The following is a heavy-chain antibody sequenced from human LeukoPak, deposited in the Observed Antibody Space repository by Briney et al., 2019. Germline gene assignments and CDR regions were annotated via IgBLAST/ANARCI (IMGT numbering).Heavy chain of an antibody. J-gene: IGHJ3*02. D-gene: IGHD4-17*01. CDR2: IWYDGSKK. CDR3: ATMTTVTMDDAFDM. Sequence: PGGSLRLSCAASGFIFSSYGMHWVRQAPGKGLEWVALIWYDGSKKDYVDSVKGRFTISRGNSKNTLNLQMNRLRAEDTAVYYCATMTTVTMDDAFDMWGQGTMVTVSS. CDR1: GFIFSSYG. V-gene: IGHV3-33*01.